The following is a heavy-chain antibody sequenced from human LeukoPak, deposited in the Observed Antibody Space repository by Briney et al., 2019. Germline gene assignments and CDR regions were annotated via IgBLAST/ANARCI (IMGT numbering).Heavy chain of an antibody. Sequence: GGSLRLSCAASGFIVSNKYMAWVRQAPGTGLEGGSVIYSDGRTLYTETVKGRFTISRDNSKNTMYLQMNSLRAEDTAMYYCARGAHWEDDSFDMWGQGTMVTVSS. CDR1: GFIVSNKY. V-gene: IGHV3-53*01. J-gene: IGHJ3*02. CDR2: IYSDGRT. D-gene: IGHD3-3*01. CDR3: ARGAHWEDDSFDM.